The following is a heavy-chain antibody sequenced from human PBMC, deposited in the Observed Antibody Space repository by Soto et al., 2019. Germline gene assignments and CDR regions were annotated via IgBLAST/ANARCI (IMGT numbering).Heavy chain of an antibody. Sequence: GASVKVSCKASGYTFTSYGISWVRQAPGKGLEWMGWISAYNGNTNYAQKLQGRVTMTTDTSTSTAYMELRSLRSDDTAVYYCARDSVDIVVVPAAPPIDAFDIWGQGTMVTVSS. CDR3: ARDSVDIVVVPAAPPIDAFDI. V-gene: IGHV1-18*01. CDR2: ISAYNGNT. D-gene: IGHD2-2*03. CDR1: GYTFTSYG. J-gene: IGHJ3*02.